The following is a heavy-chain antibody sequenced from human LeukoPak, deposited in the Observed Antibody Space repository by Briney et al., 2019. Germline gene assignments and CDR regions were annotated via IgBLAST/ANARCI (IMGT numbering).Heavy chain of an antibody. CDR3: ARSDIVVVPAAIGSSWFDP. V-gene: IGHV5-51*01. CDR2: IYPGDSDT. D-gene: IGHD2-2*02. CDR1: GYSFTSYW. Sequence: GESLKISCKGSGYSFTSYWIGWVRQMPGKGLEWMGIIYPGDSDTRYSQSFQGQVTISADKSISTAYLQWSSLKASDTAMYYCARSDIVVVPAAIGSSWFDPWGQGTLVTVSS. J-gene: IGHJ5*02.